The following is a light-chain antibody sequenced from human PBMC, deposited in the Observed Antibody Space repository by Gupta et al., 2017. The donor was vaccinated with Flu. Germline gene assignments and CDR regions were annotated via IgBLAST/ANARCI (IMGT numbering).Light chain of an antibody. CDR3: MQGTHWQLT. CDR2: KVS. Sequence: DVVMTQSPLSLPVTLGQPASISCRSSQSLVYSDGNTYLNWFQQRPGHSPRRLIYKVSNRDSGVPDRFSGSGSGTDFTLKISRVEAEDVGVYYCMQGTHWQLTFGGGTKVEIK. V-gene: IGKV2-30*01. CDR1: QSLVYSDGNTY. J-gene: IGKJ4*01.